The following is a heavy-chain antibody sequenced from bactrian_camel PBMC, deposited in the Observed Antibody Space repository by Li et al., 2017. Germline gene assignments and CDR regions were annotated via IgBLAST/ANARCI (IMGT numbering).Heavy chain of an antibody. D-gene: IGHD2*01. CDR1: GYTVSSKC. V-gene: IGHV3S6*01. CDR3: AATRGPLPVRSAFEEGRYNY. J-gene: IGHJ4*01. CDR2: IWTDGFEP. Sequence: HVQLVESGGGSVQAGGSLTLSCTASGYTVSSKCMGWFRRGTGPEREGVAAIWTDGFEPYYADSVNLRFTISQDNAWNTVYLQMNSLKPEDTATYYCAATRGPLPVRSAFEEGRYNYWGQGTQVTVS.